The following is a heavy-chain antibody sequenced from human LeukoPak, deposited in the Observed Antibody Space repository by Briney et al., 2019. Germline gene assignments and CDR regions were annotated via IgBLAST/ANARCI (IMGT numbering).Heavy chain of an antibody. CDR1: GFTFSSYG. CDR2: ISYDGTYK. V-gene: IGHV3-30*03. Sequence: GGSLRLSCAASGFTFSSYGMHWVRQAPGKGLEGVAVISYDGTYKYYADSVKGRFTISRDNSKNTLYLQMNSLRAEDTAVYYCTRDICGSGGSCYAPGAFDIWGQGTMVTVSS. D-gene: IGHD2-15*01. J-gene: IGHJ3*02. CDR3: TRDICGSGGSCYAPGAFDI.